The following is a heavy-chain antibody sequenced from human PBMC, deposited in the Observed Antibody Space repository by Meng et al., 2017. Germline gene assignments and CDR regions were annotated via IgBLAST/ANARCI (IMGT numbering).Heavy chain of an antibody. Sequence: SVKVSCKASGGTFSSYAISWVRQAPGQGLEWMGVIIPIFGTANYAQKFQGRVTITTDESTSTAYMELSSLRSGDTAVYYCARRGADTAMVYYYGMDVWGQGTTVTVSS. CDR3: ARRGADTAMVYYYGMDV. CDR1: GGTFSSYA. CDR2: IIPIFGTA. D-gene: IGHD5-18*01. V-gene: IGHV1-69*05. J-gene: IGHJ6*02.